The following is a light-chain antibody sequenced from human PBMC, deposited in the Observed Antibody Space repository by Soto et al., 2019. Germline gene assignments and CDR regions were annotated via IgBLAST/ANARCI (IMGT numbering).Light chain of an antibody. CDR3: QQYGSSLT. CDR1: QSVTNNY. CDR2: GAS. V-gene: IGKV3-20*01. Sequence: EIVLTQSPGTLSLSPGERATLSCRASQSVTNNYLAWYEQKPGQAPRLLIYGASSRATGIPDRCSGSGSGTDFTSTISRLAAEDVAVYYFQQYGSSLTFGPGTRVDIK. J-gene: IGKJ3*01.